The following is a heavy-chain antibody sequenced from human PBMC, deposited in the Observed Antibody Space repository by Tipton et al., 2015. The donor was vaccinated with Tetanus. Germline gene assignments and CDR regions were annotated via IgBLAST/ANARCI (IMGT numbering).Heavy chain of an antibody. CDR3: AKDKELYYYYYGMDV. J-gene: IGHJ6*02. D-gene: IGHD1-26*01. V-gene: IGHV3-43*01. CDR2: ITWDDNT. Sequence: SLRLSCEASGFTFNEYSMHPVRQRPGKALEWVSVITWDDNTFYAASIQGRFTISRDNNRDSLYLQMNDLTAEDTALYFCAKDKELYYYYYGMDVWGQGTAVTVSS. CDR1: GFTFNEYS.